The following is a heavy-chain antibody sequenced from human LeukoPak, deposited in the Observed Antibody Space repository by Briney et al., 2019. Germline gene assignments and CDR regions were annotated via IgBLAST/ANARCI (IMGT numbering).Heavy chain of an antibody. D-gene: IGHD3-16*01. CDR2: IFYSGST. Sequence: SETLSLTCTVSSGSISSYYWSWIRQPPGKGLEWIGYIFYSGSTNYNPSLKSRVTISVDMSKNQFSLKLSSVTAADTAVYYCARHQLGYYYGMDVWGQGTTVTVSS. J-gene: IGHJ6*02. CDR3: ARHQLGYYYGMDV. CDR1: SGSISSYY. V-gene: IGHV4-59*08.